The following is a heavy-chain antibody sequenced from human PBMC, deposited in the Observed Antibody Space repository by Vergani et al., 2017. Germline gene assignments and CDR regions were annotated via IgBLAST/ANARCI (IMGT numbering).Heavy chain of an antibody. CDR1: GFTFSSYA. CDR2: ISYDGSNK. D-gene: IGHD6-13*01. Sequence: QVQLVESGGGVVQPGRSLRLSCAASGFTFSSYAMHWVRQAPGKGLEWVAVISYDGSNKYYADSVKGRFTISRDNSKHTLYQQMTSLRAEDTAVYYCAGDQEGSSSWYGVGYYGMDVWGQGATVTVSS. V-gene: IGHV3-30*01. J-gene: IGHJ6*02. CDR3: AGDQEGSSSWYGVGYYGMDV.